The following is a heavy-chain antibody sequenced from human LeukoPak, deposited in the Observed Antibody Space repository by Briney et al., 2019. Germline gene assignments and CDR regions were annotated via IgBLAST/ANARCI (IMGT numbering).Heavy chain of an antibody. V-gene: IGHV4-39*01. D-gene: IGHD6-19*01. Sequence: PSETLSLTCTVSGGSINSGTYHWGWIRLPPGKGLEFIATIYYGETSHNPSLKNRVAISVDTSKNQFSLKVESMTAADTAAYYCATSPGSGYFDYWGQGTLVTVSS. CDR1: GGSINSGTYH. CDR2: IYYGET. J-gene: IGHJ4*02. CDR3: ATSPGSGYFDY.